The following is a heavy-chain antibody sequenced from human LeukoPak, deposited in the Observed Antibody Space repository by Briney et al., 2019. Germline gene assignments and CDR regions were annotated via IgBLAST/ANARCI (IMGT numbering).Heavy chain of an antibody. D-gene: IGHD4-17*01. CDR2: IYYSGST. Sequence: SETLSLTCTVSGGSISSGGYYWSWIRQHPGKGLEWIGYIYYSGSTYYNPSLKSRVTISVDTSKNQFSLKLSSVTAADTAVYYCARGTRGDYDYYFDYWGQGTLVTISS. J-gene: IGHJ4*02. V-gene: IGHV4-31*03. CDR1: GGSISSGGYY. CDR3: ARGTRGDYDYYFDY.